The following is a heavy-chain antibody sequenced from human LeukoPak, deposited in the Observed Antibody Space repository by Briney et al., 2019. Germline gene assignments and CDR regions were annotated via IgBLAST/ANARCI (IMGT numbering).Heavy chain of an antibody. Sequence: GGSLRLSCAASGFTFSSYGMHWVRQAPGKGLEWVAVISYDGSNKYYADSVKGRFTISRDNSKNTLYLQMNSLRAEDTAVYYCAKMEPTFDYWGQGTLVTVSS. CDR1: GFTFSSYG. J-gene: IGHJ4*02. V-gene: IGHV3-30*18. D-gene: IGHD1-26*01. CDR3: AKMEPTFDY. CDR2: ISYDGSNK.